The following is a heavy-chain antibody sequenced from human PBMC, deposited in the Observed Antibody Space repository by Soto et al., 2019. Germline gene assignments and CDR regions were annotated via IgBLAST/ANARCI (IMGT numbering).Heavy chain of an antibody. Sequence: QVQLQESGPGLVKPSETLSLTCTVSGGSMSSYYWSWIRQPAGEGLEWIGRIYSSGGTNYNPSLKSRVSISKDTSKKQFSLKLNLVTAADTAVYYCARGAAAGVDYGMDVWGRGTTVTVS. J-gene: IGHJ6*02. D-gene: IGHD6-13*01. CDR1: GGSMSSYY. V-gene: IGHV4-4*07. CDR2: IYSSGGT. CDR3: ARGAAAGVDYGMDV.